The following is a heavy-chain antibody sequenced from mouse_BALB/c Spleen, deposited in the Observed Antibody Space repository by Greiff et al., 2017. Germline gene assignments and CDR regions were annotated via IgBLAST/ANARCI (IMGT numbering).Heavy chain of an antibody. J-gene: IGHJ4*01. D-gene: IGHD2-10*02. CDR3: AREGYGNYAYAMDY. CDR2: IWGDGST. CDR1: GFSLTGYG. V-gene: IGHV2-6-7*01. Sequence: QVQLKESGPGLVAPSQSLSITCTVSGFSLTGYGVNWVRQPPGKGLEWLGMIWGDGSTDYNSALKSRLSISKDNSKSQVFLKMNSLQTDDTARYYCAREGYGNYAYAMDYWGQGTSVTVSS.